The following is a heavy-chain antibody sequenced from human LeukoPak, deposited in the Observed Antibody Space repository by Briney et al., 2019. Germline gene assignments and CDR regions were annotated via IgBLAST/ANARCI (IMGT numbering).Heavy chain of an antibody. V-gene: IGHV4-4*02. D-gene: IGHD5-12*01. CDR2: IYHSGST. Sequence: PSGTLSLTCAVSGGSISSTNWWSWVRQPLGQGLEWIGGIYHSGSTNYNPSLKSRVTISVDKSKNQFSLKLSSVTAADTAVYYCAKYSGYGNDAFDIWGQGTMVTVSS. CDR1: GGSISSTNW. CDR3: AKYSGYGNDAFDI. J-gene: IGHJ3*02.